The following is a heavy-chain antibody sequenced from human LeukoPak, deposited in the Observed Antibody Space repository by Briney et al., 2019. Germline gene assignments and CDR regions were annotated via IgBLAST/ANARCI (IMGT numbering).Heavy chain of an antibody. J-gene: IGHJ4*02. CDR1: VYTFTFYY. Sequence: ASVNFSSKASVYTFTFYYIHWVRQAPGQGIEWMGWSKPNIGGTNYAQKCQGRVTMTTDTTSSTAYTACSSAGSGARTASYSTIDNGSYYYSSGHNADSLIFDYWGQGTLVTVSS. CDR3: TIDNGSYYYSSGHNADSLIFDY. CDR2: SKPNIGGT. V-gene: IGHV1-2*02. D-gene: IGHD3-22*01.